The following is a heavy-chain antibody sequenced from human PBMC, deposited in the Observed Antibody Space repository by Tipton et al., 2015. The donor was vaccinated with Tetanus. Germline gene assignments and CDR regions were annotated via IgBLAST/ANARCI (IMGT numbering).Heavy chain of an antibody. V-gene: IGHV4-31*03. CDR3: ASGKTYYYGSGSYFNY. CDR2: IYYSGST. D-gene: IGHD3-10*01. J-gene: IGHJ4*02. CDR1: GGSISSGGYY. Sequence: TLSLTCTVSGGSISSGGYYWSWIRQHPGKGLEWIGYIYYSGSTYYNPSLKSRVTISVDTSKNQFSLKLSSVTAADTAVYYCASGKTYYYGSGSYFNYWGQGTLVTVSS.